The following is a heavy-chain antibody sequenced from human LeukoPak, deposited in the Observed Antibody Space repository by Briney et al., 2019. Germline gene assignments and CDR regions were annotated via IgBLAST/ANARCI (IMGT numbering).Heavy chain of an antibody. J-gene: IGHJ6*02. Sequence: SETLSLTCSVSGGTIRSYYWSWIRQPPGKGLEWIGYISYSGSTKYNPSLESRVTISVDTSKSQFSLKLRSVTAADTAVYYCARDRTYSDSPTTYFYGMDVGGHGPGVTVS. D-gene: IGHD1-26*01. V-gene: IGHV4-59*01. CDR1: GGTIRSYY. CDR3: ARDRTYSDSPTTYFYGMDV. CDR2: ISYSGST.